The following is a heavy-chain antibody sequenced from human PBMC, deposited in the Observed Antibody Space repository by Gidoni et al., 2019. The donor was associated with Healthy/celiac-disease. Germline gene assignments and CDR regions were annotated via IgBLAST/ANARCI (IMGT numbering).Heavy chain of an antibody. CDR1: GGSISSGGYY. Sequence: QVQLQESGPGLVKPSQTLSLTCTVSGGSISSGGYYWSWTRQHPGKGLEWIGYIYYSGSTYYNPSLKSRVTISVDTSKNQFSLKLSSVTAADTAVYYCAVKMTTVTTGAFDIWGQGTMVTVSS. CDR3: AVKMTTVTTGAFDI. J-gene: IGHJ3*02. CDR2: IYYSGST. V-gene: IGHV4-31*03. D-gene: IGHD4-17*01.